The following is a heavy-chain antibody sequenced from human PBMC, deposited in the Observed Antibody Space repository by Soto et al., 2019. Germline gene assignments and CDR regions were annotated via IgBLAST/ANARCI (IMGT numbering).Heavy chain of an antibody. V-gene: IGHV1-3*01. Sequence: QVQLVQSGSEVKRPGASVRVSCKASGYTFTSFAIHWVRQAPGQSLEWMGWIIAGNGNTTYSQKFQGRVTITRDTSASTAYLDLSSLTPKDTAVYYCVRAPHGLRWLDYWGQGTLVTVSA. CDR1: GYTFTSFA. CDR3: VRAPHGLRWLDY. D-gene: IGHD4-17*01. J-gene: IGHJ4*02. CDR2: IIAGNGNT.